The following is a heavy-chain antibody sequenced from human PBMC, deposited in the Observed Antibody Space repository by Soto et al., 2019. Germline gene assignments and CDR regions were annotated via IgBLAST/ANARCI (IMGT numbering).Heavy chain of an antibody. CDR2: IFYSGST. CDR1: GGSLSSSSW. D-gene: IGHD2-8*01. J-gene: IGHJ4*02. Sequence: PSETLSLTCAVSGGSLSSSSWWSWVRQPPGKTLEWLGEIFYSGSTKYNPSLNSRVTISADQSKNDFSLRLSSVTAADTAVYYCVHHGGVPYYHDFWGQGMLVTVS. V-gene: IGHV4-4*02. CDR3: VHHGGVPYYHDF.